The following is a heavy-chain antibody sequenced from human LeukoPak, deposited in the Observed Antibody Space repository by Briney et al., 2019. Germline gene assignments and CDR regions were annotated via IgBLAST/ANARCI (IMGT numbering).Heavy chain of an antibody. CDR3: ARDETFSYGSFGH. CDR1: GYSISSGYY. J-gene: IGHJ4*02. CDR2: IYHGGST. Sequence: PSETLSLTCAVSGYSISSGYYWGWIRQPPGKGLEWIGSIYHGGSTYYNPSLKSRVTISVDTSKNQFSLKLSSVTAADTAVYYCARDETFSYGSFGHWGQGTLVIVSS. V-gene: IGHV4-38-2*02. D-gene: IGHD5-18*01.